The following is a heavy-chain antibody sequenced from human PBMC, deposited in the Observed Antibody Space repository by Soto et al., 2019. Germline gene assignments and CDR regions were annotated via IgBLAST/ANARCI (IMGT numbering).Heavy chain of an antibody. J-gene: IGHJ6*02. CDR3: AVGGVGSYYYYGMDV. CDR1: GGSISSSNW. CDR2: IYHSGST. D-gene: IGHD3-16*01. Sequence: QVQLQESGPGLVKPSGTLSLTCAVSGGSISSSNWWSWVRQPPGTGLEWIGEIYHSGSTNYNPSLKSRVTISVDKSKNQLSLKLSSVTAADTAVYYCAVGGVGSYYYYGMDVWGQGTTVTVSS. V-gene: IGHV4-4*02.